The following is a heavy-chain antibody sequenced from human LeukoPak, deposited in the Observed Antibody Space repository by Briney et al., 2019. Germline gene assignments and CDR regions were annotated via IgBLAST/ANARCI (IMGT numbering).Heavy chain of an antibody. CDR2: ISYDGNDK. CDR1: GFTFSSYG. CDR3: AKVDTAMVAGYFYGMDA. Sequence: GGSLRLSCAASGFTFSSYGLHWVRQAPGKGLEWVALISYDGNDKYYADSVKGRFTISRDNSKNTLALQMNSLRAEDTAVYYCAKVDTAMVAGYFYGMDAWGQGTTVTVSS. J-gene: IGHJ6*02. D-gene: IGHD5-18*01. V-gene: IGHV3-30*18.